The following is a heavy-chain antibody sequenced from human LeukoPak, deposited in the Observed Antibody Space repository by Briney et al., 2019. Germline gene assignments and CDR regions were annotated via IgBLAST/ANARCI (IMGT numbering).Heavy chain of an antibody. V-gene: IGHV3-7*01. CDR1: GFTFSSYW. CDR2: IKEDGSEK. Sequence: GGSLRLSCAASGFTFSSYWMSWVRQAPGRGLEWVANIKEDGSEKYYVDSVKGRFTISRDNAKNSLYLQMNSLRAEDTAVYYCARVDCSGGSCYVDYYYYGMDVWGQGTTVTVSS. CDR3: ARVDCSGGSCYVDYYYYGMDV. J-gene: IGHJ6*02. D-gene: IGHD2-15*01.